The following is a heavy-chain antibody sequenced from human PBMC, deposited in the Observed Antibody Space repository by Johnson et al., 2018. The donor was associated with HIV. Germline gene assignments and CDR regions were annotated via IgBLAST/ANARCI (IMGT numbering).Heavy chain of an antibody. CDR3: AKDQWSSSWTNDAFDF. CDR1: GFTFSNAW. CDR2: IKSKTDGGTT. V-gene: IGHV3-15*01. D-gene: IGHD6-13*01. Sequence: VQLVESGGGLVKPGESLRLSCAASGFTFSNAWMSWVRQAPGKGLEWVGRIKSKTDGGTTDYAAPVQGRFPISRDNSKNTLYLQMNSLRAEDTAVYYCAKDQWSSSWTNDAFDFWGQGTMVTVSS. J-gene: IGHJ3*01.